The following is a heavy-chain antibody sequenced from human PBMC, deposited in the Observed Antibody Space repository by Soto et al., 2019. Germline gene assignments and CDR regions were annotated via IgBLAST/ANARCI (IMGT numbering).Heavy chain of an antibody. CDR2: INPSGGST. CDR1: GYTFTSYH. J-gene: IGHJ4*02. V-gene: IGHV1-46*01. Sequence: VQLVQSGAEVKKPGASVKVSCKASGYTFTSYHIHWVRQAPGQGLEWMGIINPSGGSTNYAQKFQGRVTMTRDTSTSIVYMELSSPRSEDTAVYYCARERGATFYFDIWGQGTLVTVSS. CDR3: ARERGATFYFDI. D-gene: IGHD1-26*01.